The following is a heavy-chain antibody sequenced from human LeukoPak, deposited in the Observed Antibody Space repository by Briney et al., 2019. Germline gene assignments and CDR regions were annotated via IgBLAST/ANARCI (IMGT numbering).Heavy chain of an antibody. D-gene: IGHD3-16*01. CDR3: AAGVAYDYVWGSYELTN. Sequence: GASVKVSCKASGYTFTSYGISWVRQAPGQGLEWMGWIVVGSGNTNYAQKFQERVTITRDMSTSTAYMELSSLRSEDTAVYYCAAGVAYDYVWGSYELTNWGQGTLVTVSS. CDR1: GYTFTSYG. V-gene: IGHV1-58*02. J-gene: IGHJ4*02. CDR2: IVVGSGNT.